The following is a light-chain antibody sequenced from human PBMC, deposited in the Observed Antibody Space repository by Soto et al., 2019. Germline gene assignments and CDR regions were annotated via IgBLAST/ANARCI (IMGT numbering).Light chain of an antibody. CDR2: DAS. J-gene: IGKJ4*01. CDR1: QNVYNN. CDR3: QQCRNWPLT. V-gene: IGKV3-15*01. Sequence: EIVMTQSPATLSVSPGEGATLSCTASQNVYNNLAWYQQRPGQPPRLLIYDASTRATGISARFSGSGYGTDFTRTISSLQSEDFAVYFCQQCRNWPLTFGGGTKVEIK.